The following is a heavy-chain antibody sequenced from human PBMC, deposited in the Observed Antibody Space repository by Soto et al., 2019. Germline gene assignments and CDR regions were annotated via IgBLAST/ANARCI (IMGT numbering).Heavy chain of an antibody. CDR2: ISSNGGST. CDR3: ARSYSGYYFDY. J-gene: IGHJ4*02. Sequence: EVQLVESGGGLVQPGGSLRLSCAASGFTFSNYAMHWVRQAPGKGLEYVSAISSNGGSTYYANSVKGRFTISRDNSKNTLYLQMGSLRTEDMAVYYCARSYSGYYFDYWGQGTLVTVSS. V-gene: IGHV3-64*01. D-gene: IGHD1-26*01. CDR1: GFTFSNYA.